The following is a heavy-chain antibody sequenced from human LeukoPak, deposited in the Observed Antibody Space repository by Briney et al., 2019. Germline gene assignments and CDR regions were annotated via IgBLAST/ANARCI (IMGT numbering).Heavy chain of an antibody. V-gene: IGHV3-30*04. Sequence: GGSLRLSCAASGFTFSSYAMHWVRQAPGKGLEWVAVISYDGSNKYYADSVKGRFTISRDNSKNTLYLQMNSLRAEDTAVYYCAREYYDILTGYYDSLFYYYYMDVWGKGTTVTVSS. J-gene: IGHJ6*03. CDR1: GFTFSSYA. CDR3: AREYYDILTGYYDSLFYYYYMDV. D-gene: IGHD3-9*01. CDR2: ISYDGSNK.